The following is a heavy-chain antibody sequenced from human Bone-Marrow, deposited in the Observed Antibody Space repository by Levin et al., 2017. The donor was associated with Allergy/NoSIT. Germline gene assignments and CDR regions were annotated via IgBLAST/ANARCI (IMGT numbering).Heavy chain of an antibody. Sequence: SGPTLVKPTQTLTLTCTFSGFSLSTSGVGVGWIRQPPGKALEWLALIYWDDDKRYSPSLKSRLTITKDTSKNQVVLTMTNMDPVDTATYYCARAKLLWFREANMAKYYFDYWGQGTLVTVSS. D-gene: IGHD3-10*01. CDR3: ARAKLLWFREANMAKYYFDY. V-gene: IGHV2-5*02. CDR1: GFSLSTSGVG. CDR2: IYWDDDK. J-gene: IGHJ4*02.